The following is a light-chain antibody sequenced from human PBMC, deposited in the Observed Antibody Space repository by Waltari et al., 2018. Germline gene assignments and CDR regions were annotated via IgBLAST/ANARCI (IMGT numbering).Light chain of an antibody. CDR1: SSDVGGYTY. V-gene: IGLV2-14*03. CDR2: DVS. Sequence: QSALTQPASVSGSPGQSITISCTGTSSDVGGYTYVSWYQQHPGKAPKLMLYDVSNRPSGISNRFSGSTSGNTASLTISGLQAEDEADYYCSSYTSSSTLGVFGGGTKLTVL. J-gene: IGLJ2*01. CDR3: SSYTSSSTLGV.